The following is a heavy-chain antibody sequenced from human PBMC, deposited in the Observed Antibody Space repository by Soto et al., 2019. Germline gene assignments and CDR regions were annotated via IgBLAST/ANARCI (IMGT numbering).Heavy chain of an antibody. CDR3: AWTFSSGWYDGTGSP. J-gene: IGHJ5*02. Sequence: QVQLVQSGAEVKKPGASVKVSCKASGYTFTSYGISWVRQAPGQGLEWMGWISAYNGNTNYAQKLQGRVTMTTDTSTSTAYMELRGLRADDTAVYYCAWTFSSGWYDGTGSPWGQGTLVTVFS. V-gene: IGHV1-18*01. D-gene: IGHD6-19*01. CDR2: ISAYNGNT. CDR1: GYTFTSYG.